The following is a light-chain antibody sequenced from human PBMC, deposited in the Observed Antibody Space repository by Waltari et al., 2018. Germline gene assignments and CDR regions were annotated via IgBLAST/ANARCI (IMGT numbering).Light chain of an antibody. CDR3: QQSYSTLIT. V-gene: IGKV1-39*01. J-gene: IGKJ5*01. CDR1: QSISSY. Sequence: DIQMTQSPSSLSASVGDRVTITCRASQSISSYLNWYQQKPGKAPKLLIYAASSLQGGVPSRFSGRGSGTDFTLSISSLQAEDFATYYCQQSYSTLITFGQATRLEIK. CDR2: AAS.